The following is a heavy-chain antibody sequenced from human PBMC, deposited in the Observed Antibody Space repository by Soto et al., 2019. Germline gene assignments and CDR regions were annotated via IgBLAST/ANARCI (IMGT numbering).Heavy chain of an antibody. D-gene: IGHD1-26*01. V-gene: IGHV6-1*01. Sequence: SQTLSLTCAITGDSVSSNSAGWSWVRQSPSRGLEWLGRTYYRSKWYYEYAVSVRGRITINPDASKNQYSLQLNSVTPEDTAVYFCARGEQYSGRIFDYWGQGTLVTVSS. CDR1: GDSVSSNSAG. J-gene: IGHJ4*01. CDR2: TYYRSKWYY. CDR3: ARGEQYSGRIFDY.